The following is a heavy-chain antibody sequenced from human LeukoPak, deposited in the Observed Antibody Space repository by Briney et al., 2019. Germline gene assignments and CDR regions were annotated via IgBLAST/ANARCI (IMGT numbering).Heavy chain of an antibody. D-gene: IGHD3-10*01. J-gene: IGHJ4*02. CDR3: AIYGSGSYFEY. CDR2: ISGSGGST. V-gene: IGHV3-23*01. CDR1: GFTFSSYA. Sequence: GGSLRLSCAASGFTFSSYAMTWVRQAPGKGLEWVSAISGSGGSTCYADSVKGRFTISRDNSKNTLYLQMNSLRAEDTGVYYCAIYGSGSYFEYWGQGTLVTVSS.